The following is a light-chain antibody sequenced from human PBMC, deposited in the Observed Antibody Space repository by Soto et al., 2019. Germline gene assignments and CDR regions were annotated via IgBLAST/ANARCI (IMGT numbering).Light chain of an antibody. CDR3: LQNYNYPRT. J-gene: IGKJ1*01. CDR1: QGFRND. CDR2: AAS. Sequence: AIQMTQSPSSVSASVGDRVTITCRASQGFRNDLDWYQQKPGKAPKLLIYAASSLQSGVPSRFSGGESGTEFTLTISSLQPEDFATYYCLQNYNYPRTCGQGTKVEIK. V-gene: IGKV1-6*01.